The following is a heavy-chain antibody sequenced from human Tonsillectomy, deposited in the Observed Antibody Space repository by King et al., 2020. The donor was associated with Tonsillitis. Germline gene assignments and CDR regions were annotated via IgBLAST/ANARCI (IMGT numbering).Heavy chain of an antibody. D-gene: IGHD3-3*01. CDR1: GFTFSSYA. Sequence: VQLVESGGGLVQPGGSLRLSCAASGFTFSSYAMSWVRQAPGKGLGWVSAISGSGGSTYYAASVKGRFTISRDNTKNTLYLQINSLRAEDTAVYYGAKGHYDFWSGSLDYWGQGTLVTVSS. CDR2: ISGSGGST. J-gene: IGHJ4*02. V-gene: IGHV3-23*04. CDR3: AKGHYDFWSGSLDY.